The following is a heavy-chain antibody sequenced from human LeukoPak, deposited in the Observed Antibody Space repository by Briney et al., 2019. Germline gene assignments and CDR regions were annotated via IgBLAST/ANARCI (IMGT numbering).Heavy chain of an antibody. J-gene: IGHJ4*02. CDR1: GGSISSYY. V-gene: IGHV4-59*01. CDR2: IYYSGST. CDR3: ARADPYYYDSSGYFDY. D-gene: IGHD3-22*01. Sequence: SETLSLTCTVSGGSISSYYWSWIRQPPGKGLEWIGYIYYSGSTNYNPSLKSRVTISVDTSKNQFSLKLSSVTAADTAVYYCARADPYYYDSSGYFDYWGQGTLVTVSS.